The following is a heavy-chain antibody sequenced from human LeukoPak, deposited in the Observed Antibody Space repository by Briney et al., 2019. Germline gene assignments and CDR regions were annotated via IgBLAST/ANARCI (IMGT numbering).Heavy chain of an antibody. V-gene: IGHV4-4*07. CDR1: GGSISNYY. CDR3: ARGRAVAEY. CDR2: INTSGST. D-gene: IGHD6-19*01. Sequence: SETLSLTXTVSGGSISNYYWSWIRQPAGKGLEWIGRINTSGSTNYNPSLKSRVTMSADTSKNQFSLQLSSVTATHTAVYYCARGRAVAEYWGQGTLVTVSS. J-gene: IGHJ4*02.